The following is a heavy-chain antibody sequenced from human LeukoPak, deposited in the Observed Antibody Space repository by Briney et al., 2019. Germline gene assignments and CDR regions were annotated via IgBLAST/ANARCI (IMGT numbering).Heavy chain of an antibody. V-gene: IGHV3-48*03. D-gene: IGHD2-15*01. CDR2: ISSSGSTI. CDR3: ARGLLRAPRKNWFDP. Sequence: PGGSLRLSCAASGFTFSSYEMNWVRQAPGKGLEWVSYISSSGSTIYYADSVKGRFTISRDNAKNSLYLQMNSLRAEDTSVYYCARGLLRAPRKNWFDPWGQGTLVTVSS. CDR1: GFTFSSYE. J-gene: IGHJ5*02.